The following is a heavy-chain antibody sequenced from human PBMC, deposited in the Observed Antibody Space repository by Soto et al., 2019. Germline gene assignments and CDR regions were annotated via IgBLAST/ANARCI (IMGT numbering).Heavy chain of an antibody. J-gene: IGHJ4*02. CDR2: IHPSGSA. V-gene: IGHV4-34*01. D-gene: IGHD3-16*01. Sequence: PSETLSLTCAVYGGSLSGYYSTWTRQAPGKGLEWIGEIHPSGSANYIPSLASRITMWLDTSKNQFFLNLTSVTAADTAVYYCSRGQDEYTGGRSCGPGTLVTVSS. CDR1: GGSLSGYY. CDR3: SRGQDEYTGGRS.